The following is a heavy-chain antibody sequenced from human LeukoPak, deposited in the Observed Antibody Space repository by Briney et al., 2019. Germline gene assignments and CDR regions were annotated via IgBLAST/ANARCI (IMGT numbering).Heavy chain of an antibody. V-gene: IGHV3-23*01. Sequence: GGSLRLSCAASGFTFSSYAISWVRQAPGKGLEWVSAISGSGGSTYYADSVKGRFTISRDNSKNTLYLQMNSLRAEDTAVYYCAKEGPSLPMVRGSYFDYWGQGTLVTVSS. D-gene: IGHD3-10*01. J-gene: IGHJ4*02. CDR3: AKEGPSLPMVRGSYFDY. CDR2: ISGSGGST. CDR1: GFTFSSYA.